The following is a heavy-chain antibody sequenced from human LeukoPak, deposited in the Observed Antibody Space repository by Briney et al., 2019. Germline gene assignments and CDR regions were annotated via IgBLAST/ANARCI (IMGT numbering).Heavy chain of an antibody. CDR2: IIPIFGTT. Sequence: GASVKVSCKASGGTFSSYAISWVRQAPGQGLEWMEGIIPIFGTTNYAQKFQGRVTITADESTSTAYMELSSLRSEDTAVYYCARAPYYYDSSGPFDYWGQGTLVTVSS. V-gene: IGHV1-69*13. J-gene: IGHJ4*02. D-gene: IGHD3-22*01. CDR3: ARAPYYYDSSGPFDY. CDR1: GGTFSSYA.